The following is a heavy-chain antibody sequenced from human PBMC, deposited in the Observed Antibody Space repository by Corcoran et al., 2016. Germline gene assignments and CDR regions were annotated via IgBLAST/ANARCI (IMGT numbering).Heavy chain of an antibody. Sequence: QVQLQESGPGLVKPSETLSLTCTVSGGSISSYYWSWIRQPAVKGLEWSGRIYTSGSTNYNPSLKSRVTMSVDTSKNQFSLKLSSVTAADTAVYYCARGWEWELGGWGQGTLVTVSS. V-gene: IGHV4-4*07. CDR2: IYTSGST. CDR3: ARGWEWELGG. D-gene: IGHD1-26*01. J-gene: IGHJ4*02. CDR1: GGSISSYY.